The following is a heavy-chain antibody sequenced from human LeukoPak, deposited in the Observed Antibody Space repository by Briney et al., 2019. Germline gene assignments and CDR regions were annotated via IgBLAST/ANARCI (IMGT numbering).Heavy chain of an antibody. CDR2: INPSGGST. J-gene: IGHJ4*02. CDR1: GYTFTSYY. CDR3: ASELLGCSGGSCYRYFDY. D-gene: IGHD2-15*01. V-gene: IGHV1-46*01. Sequence: ASVKVSCKASGYTFTSYYMHWVRQAPGQGLEWMGIINPSGGSTSYAQKFQGRVTMTRDTSTSTVYMELSSLRSEDTAVYYCASELLGCSGGSCYRYFDYWGQGTLVTVSS.